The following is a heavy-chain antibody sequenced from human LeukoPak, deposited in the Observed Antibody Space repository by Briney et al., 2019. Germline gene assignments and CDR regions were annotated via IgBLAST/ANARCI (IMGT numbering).Heavy chain of an antibody. CDR3: AKAVSNYYGSGSYYFDY. CDR2: ISNSGGST. V-gene: IGHV3-23*01. Sequence: GGSLRLSCAASGFTFSSYVMSWVRQAPGKGLEWVSSISNSGGSTYYADSVKGRFTISRDNSKNTLYLQMNSLRAEDTAVYYCAKAVSNYYGSGSYYFDYWGQGTLVTVSS. J-gene: IGHJ4*02. D-gene: IGHD3-10*01. CDR1: GFTFSSYV.